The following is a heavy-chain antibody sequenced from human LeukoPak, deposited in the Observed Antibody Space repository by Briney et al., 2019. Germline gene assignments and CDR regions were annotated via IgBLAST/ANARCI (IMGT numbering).Heavy chain of an antibody. CDR1: GFTFSSYA. CDR3: ARRMGYCSSTSCYGNGGYFDY. J-gene: IGHJ4*02. D-gene: IGHD2-2*01. V-gene: IGHV3-23*01. Sequence: GGSLRLSCAASGFTFSSYAMSRVRQAPGKGLEWVSAISGSGGSTYYADSVKGRFTISRDNSKNTLYLQMNSLRAEDTAVYYCARRMGYCSSTSCYGNGGYFDYWGQGTLVTVSS. CDR2: ISGSGGST.